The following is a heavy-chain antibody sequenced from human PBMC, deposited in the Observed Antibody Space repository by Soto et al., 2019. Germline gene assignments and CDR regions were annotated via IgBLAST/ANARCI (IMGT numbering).Heavy chain of an antibody. CDR3: AREGRLTGQKRYYYYGMDV. CDR1: GGTFSSYT. Sequence: QVQLVQSGAEVKKPGSSVKVSCKASGGTFSSYTISWVRQAPGQGLEWMGRIIPILGIANYAQKFQGRVTITADKSPSTAYMELSSLRSEDTAVYYCAREGRLTGQKRYYYYGMDVWGQGTTVTVSS. V-gene: IGHV1-69*08. D-gene: IGHD6-25*01. CDR2: IIPILGIA. J-gene: IGHJ6*02.